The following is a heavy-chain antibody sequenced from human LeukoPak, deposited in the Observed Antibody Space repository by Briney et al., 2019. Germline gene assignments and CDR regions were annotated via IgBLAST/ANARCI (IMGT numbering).Heavy chain of an antibody. CDR2: INHSGST. V-gene: IGHV4-34*01. Sequence: SETLSLTCAVYGGSFSGYYWSWIRQPPGKGLEWIGEINHSGSTDYNPSLESRVTISVDTSKNQFSLKLSSVTAADTAVYYCARGYSGYVISFDYWGQGTLVTVSS. D-gene: IGHD5-12*01. CDR3: ARGYSGYVISFDY. J-gene: IGHJ4*02. CDR1: GGSFSGYY.